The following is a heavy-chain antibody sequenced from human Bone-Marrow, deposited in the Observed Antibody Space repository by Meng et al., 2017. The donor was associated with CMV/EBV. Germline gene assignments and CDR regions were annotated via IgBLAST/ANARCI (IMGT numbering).Heavy chain of an antibody. CDR2: IYHSGST. V-gene: IGHV4-38-2*02. J-gene: IGHJ6*02. Sequence: SETLSLTCTVSGYSISSGYYWGWIRQPPGKGLEWFGSIYHSGSTYYNPSLKSRVTISVDKSKHQLSLKLSSVTAADTAMYNCARHKNPHFYGMDVWGQGTTVTVSS. CDR3: ARHKNPHFYGMDV. CDR1: GYSISSGYY.